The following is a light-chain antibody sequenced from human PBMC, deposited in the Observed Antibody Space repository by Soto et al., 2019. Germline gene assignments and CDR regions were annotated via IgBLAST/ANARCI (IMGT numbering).Light chain of an antibody. CDR3: QQADTYPWT. CDR2: KAS. J-gene: IGKJ1*01. Sequence: DIQMIQSPSTLSASVGDRVTITCRASQSIRSWLAWYQQKPGKAPKLLIYKASSSESGVPSRFSGSVTGTEFTLPISSLQPDDFATYSCQQADTYPWTFGQGTQVEI. V-gene: IGKV1-5*03. CDR1: QSIRSW.